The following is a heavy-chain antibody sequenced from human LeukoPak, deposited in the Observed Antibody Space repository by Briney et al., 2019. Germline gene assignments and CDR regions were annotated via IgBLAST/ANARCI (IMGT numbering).Heavy chain of an antibody. CDR1: GFTFSSYG. D-gene: IGHD3-10*01. J-gene: IGHJ4*02. CDR2: IGTCGDT. V-gene: IGHV3-13*01. Sequence: GGSLRLSCAASGFTFSSYGMHWVRQATGEGLEWVSSIGTCGDTYYAGSVEGRFTISRENAKKPLYLQMNSLRAGDTAVYYCARDYFGSALDYWGQGTLVTVSS. CDR3: ARDYFGSALDY.